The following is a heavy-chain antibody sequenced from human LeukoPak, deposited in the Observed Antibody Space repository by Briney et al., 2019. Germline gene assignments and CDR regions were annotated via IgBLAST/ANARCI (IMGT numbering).Heavy chain of an antibody. CDR1: GGSISSGGCY. CDR3: ARVNYYDSSGYYYQPYYFDY. V-gene: IGHV4-31*03. Sequence: SQTLSLTCTVSGGSISSGGCYWSWIRQHPGKGLEWIGYIYYSGSTYYNPSLKSRVTISVDTSKNQFSLKLSSVTAADTAVYYCARVNYYDSSGYYYQPYYFDYWGQGTLVTVSS. CDR2: IYYSGST. D-gene: IGHD3-22*01. J-gene: IGHJ4*02.